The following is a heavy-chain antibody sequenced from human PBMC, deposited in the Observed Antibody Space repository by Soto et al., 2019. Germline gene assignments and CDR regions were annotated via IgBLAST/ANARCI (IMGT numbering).Heavy chain of an antibody. CDR1: GGSISSYY. Sequence: PSETLSLTCTVSGGSISSYYWSWIRQPPGKGLEWIGYIYYSGSTNYNPSLKSRVTISVDTSKNQFSLKLSSVTAADTAVYYCAREGGSGSYYLQAFDIWGQGTMVTVSS. CDR2: IYYSGST. J-gene: IGHJ3*02. V-gene: IGHV4-59*01. D-gene: IGHD1-26*01. CDR3: AREGGSGSYYLQAFDI.